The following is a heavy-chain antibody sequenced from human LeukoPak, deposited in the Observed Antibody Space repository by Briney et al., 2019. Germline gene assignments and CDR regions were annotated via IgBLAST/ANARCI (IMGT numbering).Heavy chain of an antibody. J-gene: IGHJ4*02. CDR3: ARDLSSWYHYFDY. D-gene: IGHD6-13*01. CDR2: ISSSSSYI. CDR1: GFTFSSYS. V-gene: IGHV3-21*01. Sequence: PGGSLRLPCAASGFTFSSYSMNWVRQAPGKGLEWVSSISSSSSYIYYADSVKGRFTISRDNAKNSLYLQMNSLRAEDTAVYYCARDLSSWYHYFDYWGQGTLVTVSS.